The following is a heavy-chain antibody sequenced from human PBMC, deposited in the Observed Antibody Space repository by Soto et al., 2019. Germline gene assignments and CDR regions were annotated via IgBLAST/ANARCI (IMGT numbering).Heavy chain of an antibody. CDR2: IYHSGST. J-gene: IGHJ4*02. CDR1: GCSISSGGYS. CDR3: AAGGGLPRYY. D-gene: IGHD5-12*01. Sequence: QLQLQESGSGLVKPSQTLSLTCAVSGCSISSGGYSWSWFRQPPGKGLEWIGYIYHSGSTYYNPSLKSRVTISVDRSRNQFSLKLSSVTAADTAVYYCAAGGGLPRYYWGQGTLVTVSS. V-gene: IGHV4-30-2*01.